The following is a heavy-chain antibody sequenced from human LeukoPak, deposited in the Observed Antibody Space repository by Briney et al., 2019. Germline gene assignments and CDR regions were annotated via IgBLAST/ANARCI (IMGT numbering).Heavy chain of an antibody. CDR3: ARDESRWLVRLYFDS. D-gene: IGHD6-19*01. CDR1: GFTFSTYG. J-gene: IGHJ4*02. CDR2: IQYDGSNR. V-gene: IGHV3-30*02. Sequence: GGSLRLSCAASGFTFSTYGMHWVRQAPGKGLEWVAFIQYDGSNRYYAASVKGRFTISRDNSKNTLYVQMNSLRAEDTAVCYCARDESRWLVRLYFDSWGQGTLVTVSS.